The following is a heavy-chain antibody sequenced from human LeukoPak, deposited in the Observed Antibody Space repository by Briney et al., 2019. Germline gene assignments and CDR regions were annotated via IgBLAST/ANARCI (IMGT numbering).Heavy chain of an antibody. J-gene: IGHJ3*02. CDR2: IYYSGST. Sequence: PSETLSLTCTVSGGSISSGDYYWSWIRQPPGMGLEWIGYIYYSGSTYYNPSLKSRVTIAVDTSKNQFSLKLSSVTAADTAVYYCARHSRITIFGVAINDAFDIWGQGTMVTVSS. CDR3: ARHSRITIFGVAINDAFDI. D-gene: IGHD3-3*01. CDR1: GGSISSGDYY. V-gene: IGHV4-30-4*08.